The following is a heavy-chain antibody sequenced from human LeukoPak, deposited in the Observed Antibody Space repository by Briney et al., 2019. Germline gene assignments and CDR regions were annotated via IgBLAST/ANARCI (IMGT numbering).Heavy chain of an antibody. V-gene: IGHV1-2*04. CDR1: GYTFTSYD. D-gene: IGHD6-19*01. CDR3: ARGRGWGILDS. J-gene: IGHJ4*02. CDR2: INPNSGGT. Sequence: ASVKVSCKASGYTFTSYDIHWVRQATGQGLEWMGRINPNSGGTNYAQKFQGWVTMTRDTSISTAYMELSRLRSDDTAVYYCARGRGWGILDSWGQGHLVTVSS.